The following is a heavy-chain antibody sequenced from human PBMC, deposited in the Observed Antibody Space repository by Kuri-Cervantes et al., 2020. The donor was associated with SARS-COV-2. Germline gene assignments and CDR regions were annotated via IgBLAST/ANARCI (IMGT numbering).Heavy chain of an antibody. V-gene: IGHV3-74*01. CDR1: GFTFSGHW. CDR3: VIGGGHWNFDY. J-gene: IGHJ4*02. Sequence: GGSLRLSCAPYGFTFSGHWIHWVRQAPGKGMVWVTRINPDGSYTNNADSVKGRFTLSRDNAKNMLFLQMNSLRAEDTAVYYCVIGGGHWNFDYWGQGTLVTVSS. CDR2: INPDGSYT. D-gene: IGHD1-1*01.